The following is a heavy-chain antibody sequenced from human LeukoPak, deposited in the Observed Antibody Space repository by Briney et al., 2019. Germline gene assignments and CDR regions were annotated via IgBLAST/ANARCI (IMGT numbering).Heavy chain of an antibody. V-gene: IGHV4-38-2*02. CDR2: IYHSGST. J-gene: IGHJ1*01. Sequence: SETLSLTCTVSGHSIINSYDWGWIRQPPGKGLEWIGSIYHSGSTYYNPSLKSRVTISVDTSKNQFSLRLNSVTAADTAVYYCARAVDSSGFSSFQHWGQGILVTVSS. CDR3: ARAVDSSGFSSFQH. D-gene: IGHD3-22*01. CDR1: GHSIINSYD.